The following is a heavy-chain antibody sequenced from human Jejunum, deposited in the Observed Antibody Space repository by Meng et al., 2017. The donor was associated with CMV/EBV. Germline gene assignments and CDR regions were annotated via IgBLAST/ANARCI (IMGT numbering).Heavy chain of an antibody. J-gene: IGHJ4*02. V-gene: IGHV3-53*01. CDR3: ARARGYTTSGSFDC. D-gene: IGHD5-12*01. CDR1: GFTVNSYY. CDR2: IYSGGTT. Sequence: GQGVESGGDCIRPGGSLRLSCAASGFTVNSYYMSWVRQAPGKGLEWVSIIYSGGTTYYADSVKGRFTISRDISKNTLYLQMTSLRADDTAVYYCARARGYTTSGSFDCWGQGTLVTVSS.